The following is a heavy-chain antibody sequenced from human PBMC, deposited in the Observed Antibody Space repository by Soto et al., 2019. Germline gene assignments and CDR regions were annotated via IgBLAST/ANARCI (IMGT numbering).Heavy chain of an antibody. Sequence: GGSLRLSCAASGFTFSSQWMSWVRQAPGKVREWVANINQEASEKHYVDSLNGRFTISRDNAKNSLYLQRNSLRVEDTAVYYCARDHDFPGIICDYWGQGSLVTVSS. CDR1: GFTFSSQW. CDR3: ARDHDFPGIICDY. D-gene: IGHD3-3*01. J-gene: IGHJ4*02. V-gene: IGHV3-7*01. CDR2: INQEASEK.